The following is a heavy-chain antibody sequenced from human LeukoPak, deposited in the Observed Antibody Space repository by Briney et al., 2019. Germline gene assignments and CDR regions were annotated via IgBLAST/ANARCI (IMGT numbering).Heavy chain of an antibody. CDR3: AAIIVVSAAIDY. V-gene: IGHV4-31*03. J-gene: IGHJ4*02. CDR2: IYYSGNT. CDR1: GGSISSDAYF. Sequence: PQTLSLTCTVSGGSISSDAYFWSWIRQHPGKGLEWIGNIYYSGNTYYNPSLKSRVTMSVDTSKNQFCLKLSSVTAADTAVYYCAAIIVVSAAIDYWGQGTLVTVSS. D-gene: IGHD2-2*01.